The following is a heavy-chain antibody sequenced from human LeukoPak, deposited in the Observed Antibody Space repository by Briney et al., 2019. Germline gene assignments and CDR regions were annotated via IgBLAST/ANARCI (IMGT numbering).Heavy chain of an antibody. Sequence: EASVKVSCKASGYTFTSYGISWVRQAPGQGLEWMGWIGAYNGNTNYAQKLQGRVTMTTDTSTSTAYMELRSLRSDDTAVYYCARDITGDYGGGYGMDVWGQGTTVTVSS. J-gene: IGHJ6*02. CDR3: ARDITGDYGGGYGMDV. CDR1: GYTFTSYG. V-gene: IGHV1-18*01. CDR2: IGAYNGNT. D-gene: IGHD4-23*01.